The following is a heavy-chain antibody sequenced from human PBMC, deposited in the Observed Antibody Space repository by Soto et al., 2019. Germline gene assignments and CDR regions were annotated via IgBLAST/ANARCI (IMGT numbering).Heavy chain of an antibody. Sequence: SETLSLTCTVSGGSVSSGGYYWSWIRQHPRKGLEWIGYISYSGTTYYNPSLNSRLTLSIDTSMNQFSLRLSSVTAADTAVYYCARGITIFGVVIHDYWGQGTLVTVSS. V-gene: IGHV4-31*03. CDR2: ISYSGTT. CDR3: ARGITIFGVVIHDY. D-gene: IGHD3-3*01. J-gene: IGHJ4*02. CDR1: GGSVSSGGYY.